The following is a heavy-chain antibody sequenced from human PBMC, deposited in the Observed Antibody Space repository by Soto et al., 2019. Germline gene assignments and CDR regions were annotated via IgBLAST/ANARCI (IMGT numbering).Heavy chain of an antibody. CDR2: IYYSGST. D-gene: IGHD2-2*01. Sequence: SETLSLTCTVSGGSISSYYWSWIRQPPGKGLEWIGYIYYSGSTNYNPSLKSRVTISVDTSKNQFSLKLSSVTAADTAVYYCARGGVYCSSTSCYDGAFDIWGQGTMVTVS. CDR3: ARGGVYCSSTSCYDGAFDI. J-gene: IGHJ3*02. CDR1: GGSISSYY. V-gene: IGHV4-59*01.